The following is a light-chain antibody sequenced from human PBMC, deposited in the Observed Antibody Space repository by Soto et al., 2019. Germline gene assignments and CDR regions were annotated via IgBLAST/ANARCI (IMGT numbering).Light chain of an antibody. V-gene: IGLV4-69*01. CDR3: QTWDTGARVV. CDR1: SGHSSYA. Sequence: QPVLTQSPSASASLGVSVKLTCTLSSGHSSYAIAWHQQQPEKGPRYLMKLSSDGSHSKGDRIPDRFSGSSSGAERYLTISSLQSEDEADYYCQTWDTGARVVFGGGTKVTVL. J-gene: IGLJ2*01. CDR2: LSSDGSH.